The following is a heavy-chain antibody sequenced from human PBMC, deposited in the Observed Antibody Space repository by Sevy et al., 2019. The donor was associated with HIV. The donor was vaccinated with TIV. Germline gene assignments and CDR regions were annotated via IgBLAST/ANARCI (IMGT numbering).Heavy chain of an antibody. V-gene: IGHV3-74*01. Sequence: GGSLRLSCVASGFTFDSYWMHWVRQAPGKGLVWVSRINSDGSSTPYADSVKGRFTISRDNAKNTLYLQLNRLGAEDTAEYYCTRGDPIVPPAGYYYHMDVWGKGTTVTVSS. CDR3: TRGDPIVPPAGYYYHMDV. CDR2: INSDGSST. J-gene: IGHJ6*03. CDR1: GFTFDSYW. D-gene: IGHD1-26*01.